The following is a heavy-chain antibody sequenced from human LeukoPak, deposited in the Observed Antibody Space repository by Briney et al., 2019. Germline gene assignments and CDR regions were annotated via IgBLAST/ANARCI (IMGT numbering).Heavy chain of an antibody. Sequence: ASVKVSCKASGYTFTSYGISWVRQAPRQGLEWMGRISAYNGNTNYAQKLQGRVTMTTDTSTSTAYMELRSLRSDDTAVYYCARYRNVGWRHTFDIWGQGTMVTVSS. CDR3: ARYRNVGWRHTFDI. V-gene: IGHV1-18*04. CDR2: ISAYNGNT. CDR1: GYTFTSYG. D-gene: IGHD4-11*01. J-gene: IGHJ3*02.